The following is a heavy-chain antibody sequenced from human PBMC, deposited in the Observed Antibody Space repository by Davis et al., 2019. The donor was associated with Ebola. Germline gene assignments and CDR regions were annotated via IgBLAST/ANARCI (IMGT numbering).Heavy chain of an antibody. D-gene: IGHD6-19*01. J-gene: IGHJ5*02. V-gene: IGHV4-38-2*02. Sequence: SETLSLTCTVSGYSISSGYYWGCIRQPPGKGLEWIGSIYHSGSTYYNPSLKSRVTISVDTSKNQFSLKLSSVTAADTAVYYCARDQGLVAGTGWFDPWGQGTLVTVSS. CDR3: ARDQGLVAGTGWFDP. CDR1: GYSISSGYY. CDR2: IYHSGST.